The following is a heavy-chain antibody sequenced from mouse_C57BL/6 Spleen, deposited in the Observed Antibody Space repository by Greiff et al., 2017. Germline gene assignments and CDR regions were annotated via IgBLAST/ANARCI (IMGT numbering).Heavy chain of an antibody. Sequence: VQLQQSGPELVKPGASVKISCKASGYAFSSSWMNWVKQRPGKGLEWIGRIYPGDGDTNYNGKFKGKATLTADKSSSTAYMQLSSLTSEDSAVYFCARWDYDDGKFAYWGQGTLVTVSA. CDR3: ARWDYDDGKFAY. D-gene: IGHD2-4*01. CDR2: IYPGDGDT. J-gene: IGHJ3*01. CDR1: GYAFSSSW. V-gene: IGHV1-82*01.